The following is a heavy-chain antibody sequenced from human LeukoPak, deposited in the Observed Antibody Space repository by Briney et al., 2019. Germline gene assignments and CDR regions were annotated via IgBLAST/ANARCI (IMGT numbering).Heavy chain of an antibody. CDR1: GFTFSSYN. CDR2: ITSSSYI. D-gene: IGHD3-10*02. J-gene: IGHJ6*04. V-gene: IGHV3-21*01. CDR3: AELGITMIGGV. Sequence: GGSLRLSCAASGFTFSSYNMNWVRQAPGKGPEWVSSITSSSYIYYADSVKGRFTISRDNAKNSLYLQMNSLRAEDTAVYYCAELGITMIGGVWGKGTTVTISS.